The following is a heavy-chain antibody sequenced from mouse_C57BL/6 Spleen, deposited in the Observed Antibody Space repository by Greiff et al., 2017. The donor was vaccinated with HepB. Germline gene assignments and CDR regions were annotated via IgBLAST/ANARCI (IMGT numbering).Heavy chain of an antibody. J-gene: IGHJ2*01. V-gene: IGHV5-4*03. D-gene: IGHD2-4*01. CDR1: GFTFSSYA. Sequence: EVKLVESGGGLVKPGGSLKLSCAASGFTFSSYAMSWVRQTPEKRLEWVATISDGGSYTYYPDNVKGRFTISRDNAKNNLYLQMSHLKSEDTAMYYCARGYDYDAPYYFDYWGQGTTLTVSS. CDR2: ISDGGSYT. CDR3: ARGYDYDAPYYFDY.